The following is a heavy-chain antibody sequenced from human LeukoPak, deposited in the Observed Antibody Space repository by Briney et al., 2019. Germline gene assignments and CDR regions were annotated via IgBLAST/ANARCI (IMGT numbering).Heavy chain of an antibody. CDR1: GFTFSSYA. J-gene: IGHJ4*02. CDR2: ISGSGGST. CDR3: AKVTRIVVVTLGFDY. Sequence: GGSLRLSCAASGFTFSSYAMSWVRQAPGRGLEWVSAISGSGGSTYYADSVKGRFTISRDNSKNTLYLQMNSLRAEDTAVYYCAKVTRIVVVTLGFDYWGQGTLVTVSS. D-gene: IGHD3-22*01. V-gene: IGHV3-23*01.